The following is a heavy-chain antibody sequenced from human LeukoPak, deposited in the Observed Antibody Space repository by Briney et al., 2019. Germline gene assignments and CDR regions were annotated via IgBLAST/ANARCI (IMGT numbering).Heavy chain of an antibody. CDR2: IIPIFGTA. Sequence: SVKVSCKASGGTFISYAISWVRQAPGQGLEWMGGIIPIFGTANYAQKFQGTVTITTDESTSTAYMELRSLRSEDTAVYYCARNRGSSNAFDIWGQGTMVTVSS. V-gene: IGHV1-69*05. CDR1: GGTFISYA. CDR3: ARNRGSSNAFDI. J-gene: IGHJ3*02. D-gene: IGHD6-6*01.